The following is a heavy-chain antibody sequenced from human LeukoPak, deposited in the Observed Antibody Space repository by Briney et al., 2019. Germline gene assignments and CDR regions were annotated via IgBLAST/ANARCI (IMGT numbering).Heavy chain of an antibody. Sequence: GGSLRLSCAASGFTVSTTYMNWVRQAPGKGLEWVSIIYSGGATKYADSVKGRFTISRDSSKNTLYLQMNSLRAEDTAVYYCARGSGDVIDYWGQGTLVTVS. CDR2: IYSGGAT. V-gene: IGHV3-53*01. CDR1: GFTVSTTY. J-gene: IGHJ4*02. D-gene: IGHD4-17*01. CDR3: ARGSGDVIDY.